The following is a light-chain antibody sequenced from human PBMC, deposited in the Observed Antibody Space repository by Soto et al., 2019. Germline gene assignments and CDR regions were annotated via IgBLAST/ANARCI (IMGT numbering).Light chain of an antibody. CDR1: QTVSRY. J-gene: IGKJ4*01. CDR3: HHRSTWPFLT. V-gene: IGKV3-11*01. CDR2: YAS. Sequence: VLTQSPATLSLSPGERATLSCRASQTVSRYLAWYQQKPGQAPRLLIYYASNRATGIPARFSGSGSGTDYPLTISSLEPEDFAVYYCHHRSTWPFLTFGGGTKVEI.